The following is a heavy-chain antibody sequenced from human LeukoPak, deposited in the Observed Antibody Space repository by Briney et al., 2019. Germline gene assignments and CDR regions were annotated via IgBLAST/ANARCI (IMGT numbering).Heavy chain of an antibody. CDR2: INPYSGGT. J-gene: IGHJ4*02. CDR3: ARVRYSGSYRTDY. D-gene: IGHD1-26*01. Sequence: RASVKVSCKASGYTFTGHYMHWIRQAPGQGLEWMGCINPYSGGTNYAQKFQGRVTMTRDTSISTAYMELSRLRSDDTAVYYCARVRYSGSYRTDYWGQGTLVTVSS. CDR1: GYTFTGHY. V-gene: IGHV1-2*02.